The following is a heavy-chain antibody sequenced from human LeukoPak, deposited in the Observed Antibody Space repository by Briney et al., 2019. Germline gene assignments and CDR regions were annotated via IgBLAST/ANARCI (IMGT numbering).Heavy chain of an antibody. CDR1: GYTFTSYD. CDR2: MSTNSGNT. J-gene: IGHJ4*02. Sequence: ASVKVSCKASGYTFTSYDINWVRQATGQGLEWMGWMSTNSGNTGYAQKFQGRVTITRNTSISTAYMELSSLRSEDTAVYYCARGRVPPRPVDYWGQGTLVTVSS. V-gene: IGHV1-8*03. CDR3: ARGRVPPRPVDY. D-gene: IGHD6-6*01.